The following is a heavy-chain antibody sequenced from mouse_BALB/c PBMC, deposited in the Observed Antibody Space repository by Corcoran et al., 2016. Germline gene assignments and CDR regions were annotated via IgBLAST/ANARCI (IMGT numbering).Heavy chain of an antibody. J-gene: IGHJ4*01. Sequence: QVQLVQSGAEVKKPGSSVKVSCKASGGTFSSYTISWVRQAPGQGLEWIGRIIPILGIANYAQKFQGRVTITADKSTSTAYMELSSLRSEDTAVYYCARNVIPKHSMIVFDYWGQGTLVTVSS. CDR2: IIPILGIA. CDR1: GGTFSSYT. V-gene: IGHV1-74*01. D-gene: IGHD2-10*02. CDR3: ARNVIPKHSMIVFDY.